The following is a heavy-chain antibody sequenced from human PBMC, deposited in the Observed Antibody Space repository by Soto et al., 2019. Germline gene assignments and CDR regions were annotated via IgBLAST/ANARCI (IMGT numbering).Heavy chain of an antibody. Sequence: SETLSLTCTVSGGSVSSGSYYWSWIRQPPGKGLEWIGYIYYSGSTNYNPSLKSRVTISVDTSKNQFSLKLSSVTAADTAVYYCARDLSLDYWGQGTRVTVSS. V-gene: IGHV4-61*01. J-gene: IGHJ4*02. CDR2: IYYSGST. CDR3: ARDLSLDY. CDR1: GGSVSSGSYY.